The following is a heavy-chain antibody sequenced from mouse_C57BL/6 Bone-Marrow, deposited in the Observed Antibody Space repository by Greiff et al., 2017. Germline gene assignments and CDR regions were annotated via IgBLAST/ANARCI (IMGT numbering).Heavy chain of an antibody. CDR2: IRNKANGYTT. CDR1: GFTFTDYY. Sequence: EVKLVESGGGLVQPGGSLSLSCAASGFTFTDYYMSWVRQPPGKALEWLGFIRNKANGYTTEYSASVKGRFTISRDNSQSILYLQMNALRAEDSATYYCARFQIYYYGSSSYYYAMDYWGQGTSVTVSS. CDR3: ARFQIYYYGSSSYYYAMDY. V-gene: IGHV7-3*01. D-gene: IGHD1-1*01. J-gene: IGHJ4*01.